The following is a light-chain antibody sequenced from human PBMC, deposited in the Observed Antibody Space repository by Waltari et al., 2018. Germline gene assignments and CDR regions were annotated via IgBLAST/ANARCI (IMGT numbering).Light chain of an antibody. CDR2: SAS. Sequence: EIVMTQSPATLSVSPGESATLSCRAMQGVYSNLAWYQQKPGQAPRLLIHSASTRATGIPARFSGSGSGTEFTLTISSLQSEDFAVYYCQHYNNWPPYTFGQGTKLEIK. J-gene: IGKJ2*01. CDR1: QGVYSN. V-gene: IGKV3-15*01. CDR3: QHYNNWPPYT.